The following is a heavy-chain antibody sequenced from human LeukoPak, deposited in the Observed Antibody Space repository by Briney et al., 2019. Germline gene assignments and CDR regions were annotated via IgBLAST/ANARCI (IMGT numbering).Heavy chain of an antibody. V-gene: IGHV1-2*02. J-gene: IGHJ4*02. CDR1: GYTFTGYY. Sequence: ASVKVSCKASGYTFTGYYMHWVRQAPGQGLEWMGWINPNSGGTNYAQKLQGRVTMTRDTSISTAYMELSRLRSDDTAVYYCARDRDGESDHDYWGQGTLVTVSS. CDR3: ARDRDGESDHDY. CDR2: INPNSGGT. D-gene: IGHD3-10*01.